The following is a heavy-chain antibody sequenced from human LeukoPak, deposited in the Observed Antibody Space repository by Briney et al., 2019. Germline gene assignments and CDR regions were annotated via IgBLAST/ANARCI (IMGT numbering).Heavy chain of an antibody. V-gene: IGHV4-39*01. Sequence: PSETLSLTCTVSGGSISSSSYYWGWIRQPPGKGLEWIGSIYYSGSTYYNPSLKSRVTISVDTSKNQFSLKLSSVTAADTAVYYCARHVPPGYYYYMDVWGKGTTVTVSS. D-gene: IGHD7-27*01. CDR1: GGSISSSSYY. CDR3: ARHVPPGYYYYMDV. J-gene: IGHJ6*03. CDR2: IYYSGST.